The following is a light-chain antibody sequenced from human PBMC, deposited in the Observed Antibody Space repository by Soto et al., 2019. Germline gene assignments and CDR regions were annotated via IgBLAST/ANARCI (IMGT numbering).Light chain of an antibody. Sequence: EIVLTQSPGTLALSLGERATLSCRASQSVSSSYLTWYQQKPGQAPRLLIYGASTRATGIPDRFSGSGSRQDFTLTITAHEHYEFAVYCCQQYGSSPLYPFGQGTELEI. CDR2: GAS. J-gene: IGKJ2*01. V-gene: IGKV3-20*01. CDR1: QSVSSSY. CDR3: QQYGSSPLYP.